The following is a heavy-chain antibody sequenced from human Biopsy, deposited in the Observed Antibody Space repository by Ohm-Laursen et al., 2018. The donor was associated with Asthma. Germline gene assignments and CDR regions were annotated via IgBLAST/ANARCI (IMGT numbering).Heavy chain of an antibody. CDR3: ARDGPELPTELDY. CDR2: ISWNSGNI. V-gene: IGHV3-9*01. J-gene: IGHJ4*02. Sequence: SLRLSCAASGFSFDDCAMHWVRQAPGKGLEWASSISWNSGNIDYADSVKGRFTISRDNAKNSLYLQMQSLRPEDTAVYYCARDGPELPTELDYWGPGTLVTVSS. D-gene: IGHD1-14*01. CDR1: GFSFDDCA.